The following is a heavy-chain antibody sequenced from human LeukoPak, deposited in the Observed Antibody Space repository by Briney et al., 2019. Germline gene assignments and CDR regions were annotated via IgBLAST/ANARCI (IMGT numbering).Heavy chain of an antibody. Sequence: GGSLRLSCAASGFTFSSYWVSWVRQAPGKGLEWVANIKEDGSAKFYVESVKGRFTISRDNAKKSLYLQMNSLRAEDTAVYYCVRDGDFWSAQGAFDIWGQGTMVTVSS. CDR3: VRDGDFWSAQGAFDI. CDR2: IKEDGSAK. V-gene: IGHV3-7*01. D-gene: IGHD3-3*01. J-gene: IGHJ3*02. CDR1: GFTFSSYW.